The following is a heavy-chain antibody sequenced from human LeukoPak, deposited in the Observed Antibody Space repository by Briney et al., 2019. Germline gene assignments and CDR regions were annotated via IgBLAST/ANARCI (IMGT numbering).Heavy chain of an antibody. CDR2: IIVFFGTA. V-gene: IGHV1-69*06. J-gene: IGHJ4*02. CDR1: GGSFGRDG. D-gene: IGHD5-12*01. Sequence: ASVKVSCKASGGSFGRDGVAWVRQAPGQGLEWMGRIIVFFGTAKYAQKFQGRVTITADTSTNTAYMEPSHLRFEDTAVYFCARDRSPTTAGTLDSWGQGTLVTVSS. CDR3: ARDRSPTTAGTLDS.